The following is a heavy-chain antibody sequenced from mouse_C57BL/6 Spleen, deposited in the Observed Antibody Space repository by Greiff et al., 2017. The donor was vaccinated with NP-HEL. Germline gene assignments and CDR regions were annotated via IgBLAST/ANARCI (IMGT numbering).Heavy chain of an antibody. D-gene: IGHD2-2*01. J-gene: IGHJ4*01. CDR3: SIYYGYDETDYYAMDY. CDR2: INPSNGGT. V-gene: IGHV1-53*01. Sequence: QVQLQQPGTELVKPGASVKLSCKASGYTFTSYWMHWVKQRPGQGLEWIGNINPSNGGTNYNEKFKSKATLTVDKSSSTAYMQLSSLTSEDSAVYYCSIYYGYDETDYYAMDYWGQGTSVTVSS. CDR1: GYTFTSYW.